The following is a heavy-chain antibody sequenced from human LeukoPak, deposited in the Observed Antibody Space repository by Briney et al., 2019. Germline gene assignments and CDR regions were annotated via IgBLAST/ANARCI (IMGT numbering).Heavy chain of an antibody. Sequence: SGTLCLTCGVSGGFIINGKWWSWVRQPPGRGLEWIGEISHSGSPNYNPSLKGRLTISVDTAKNQFSLKLSSVTAADTAVYYCARDSMAGYSLSWWGQGTLVTVSS. CDR1: GGFIINGKW. J-gene: IGHJ4*02. V-gene: IGHV4-4*02. CDR2: ISHSGSP. CDR3: ARDSMAGYSLSW. D-gene: IGHD3-9*01.